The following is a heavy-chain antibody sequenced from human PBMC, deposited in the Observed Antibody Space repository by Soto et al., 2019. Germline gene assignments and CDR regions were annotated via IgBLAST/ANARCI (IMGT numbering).Heavy chain of an antibody. CDR1: GGTFSSSG. CDR3: ARWPQPRYTADPYAVDV. D-gene: IGHD3-16*02. Sequence: QVHLVQSGTEVKKPGSSVKVSCKASGGTFSSSGFSWVRQAPGQGLEWMGMIVPSLDTTHYAQKSQARVTITADEVTSTAYMELRSLRSEDTAVYDCARWPQPRYTADPYAVDVWGQGTRVIVSS. J-gene: IGHJ6*02. CDR2: IVPSLDTT. V-gene: IGHV1-69*11.